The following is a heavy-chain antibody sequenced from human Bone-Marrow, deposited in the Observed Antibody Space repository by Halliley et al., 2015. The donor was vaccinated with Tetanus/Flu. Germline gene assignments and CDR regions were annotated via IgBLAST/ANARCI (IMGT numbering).Heavy chain of an antibody. D-gene: IGHD2-2*01. CDR2: ISHNSREI. CDR3: ARIPRLSTVAY. Sequence: GLEWVSYISHNSREINYADSGRGRFTISRDNAKSALYLQMNSLRDEDTAVYYCARIPRLSTVAYWGQGTLVTVSS. J-gene: IGHJ4*02. V-gene: IGHV3-48*02.